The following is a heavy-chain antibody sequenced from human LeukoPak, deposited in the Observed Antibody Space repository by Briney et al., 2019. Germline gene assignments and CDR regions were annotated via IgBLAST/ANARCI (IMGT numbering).Heavy chain of an antibody. CDR1: GYSISSGYY. J-gene: IGHJ4*02. CDR3: ARGPAANFNY. V-gene: IGHV4-38-2*01. CDR2: IYRSGTT. Sequence: SETLSLTCAVSGYSISSGYYWGWIRRPPGKGLEWIVSIYRSGTTYYNPSLKSRVTISVDTSKNQFSLKPSSVTATDTAVYYCARGPAANFNYWGQGTLVTVSS. D-gene: IGHD2-2*01.